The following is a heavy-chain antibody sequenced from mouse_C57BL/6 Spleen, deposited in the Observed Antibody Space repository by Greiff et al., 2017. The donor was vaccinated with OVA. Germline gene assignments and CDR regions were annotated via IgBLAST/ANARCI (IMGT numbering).Heavy chain of an antibody. V-gene: IGHV1-52*01. CDR2: IAPSDSET. J-gene: IGHJ2*01. CDR1: GYTFTSYW. CDR3: ARTLEEDYFDY. Sequence: QVQLQQPGAELVRPGSSVKLSCKASGYTFTSYWMHWVKQRPIQGLEWIGNIAPSDSETHYNQKFKDKATWTVDKSSSTAYMQLSSLTSEDSAVYYCARTLEEDYFDYWGQGTTLTVSS. D-gene: IGHD6-1*01.